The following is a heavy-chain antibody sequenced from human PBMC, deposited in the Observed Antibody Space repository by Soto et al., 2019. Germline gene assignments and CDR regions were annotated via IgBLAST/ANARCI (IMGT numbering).Heavy chain of an antibody. CDR1: GESFSDYF. D-gene: IGHD4-17*01. V-gene: IGHV4-34*01. CDR2: INHSGDT. CDR3: ARPMSTVPTSLGY. J-gene: IGHJ4*02. Sequence: QVQLHQWGTELLKPSETLSLTCAVYGESFSDYFWTWIRQPPGKGLEWIGEINHSGDTNSNPSLTTRVTMSGDTSRNQFSLKVSSVTAADTAVYYCARPMSTVPTSLGYWSQGTLVTVSS.